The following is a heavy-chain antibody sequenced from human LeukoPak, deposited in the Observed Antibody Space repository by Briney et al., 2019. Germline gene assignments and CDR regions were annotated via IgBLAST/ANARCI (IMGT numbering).Heavy chain of an antibody. D-gene: IGHD3-9*01. CDR3: AKGHRYFDWLFIGEDYFDY. CDR2: ISYDGSNK. J-gene: IGHJ4*02. Sequence: PGRSLRLSCAASGFSFSSYGMHWVRQAPGKGREWVAVISYDGSNKYYADYVKGRFNISRDNSRSTLYLQMNSLTAEDTAVYYCAKGHRYFDWLFIGEDYFDYWGQGTLVTVSS. V-gene: IGHV3-30*18. CDR1: GFSFSSYG.